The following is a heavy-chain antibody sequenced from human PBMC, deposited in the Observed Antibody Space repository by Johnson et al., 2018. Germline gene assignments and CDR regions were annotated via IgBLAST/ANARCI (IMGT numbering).Heavy chain of an antibody. J-gene: IGHJ5*01. V-gene: IGHV3-30*18. CDR2: ISHDESHK. CDR3: AKDYYSGSGMVPLYNWFDS. D-gene: IGHD3-10*01. Sequence: QVQLVESGGGVVQPGRSLRLSCAASGFTFSRYGMSWVRQAPGKGLEWVAVISHDESHKTYVDSVQGRFTISRENSKSTLYLQMDSLRAEDTAVYYCAKDYYSGSGMVPLYNWFDSWGQGTLVTVSS. CDR1: GFTFSRYG.